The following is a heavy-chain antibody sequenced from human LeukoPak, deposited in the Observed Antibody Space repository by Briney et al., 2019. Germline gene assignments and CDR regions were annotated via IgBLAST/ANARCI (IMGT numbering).Heavy chain of an antibody. D-gene: IGHD3-10*01. CDR3: ARGPNTMVRGGRPGY. CDR1: GYTFTSYD. J-gene: IGHJ4*02. Sequence: ASVKVSCKATGYTFTSYDINWVRQAAGQGLEWMGWMNPNSGNTGYAQKFQGRVTMTRNTSISTAYMELSSLRSEDTAVYYCARGPNTMVRGGRPGYWGQGTLVTVSS. CDR2: MNPNSGNT. V-gene: IGHV1-8*02.